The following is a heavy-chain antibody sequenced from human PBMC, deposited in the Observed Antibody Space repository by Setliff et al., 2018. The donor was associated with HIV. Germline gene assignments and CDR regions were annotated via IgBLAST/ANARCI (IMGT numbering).Heavy chain of an antibody. J-gene: IGHJ3*01. D-gene: IGHD3-3*01. V-gene: IGHV3-21*01. CDR2: ISSRGGSV. CDR1: GFTFSTSG. Sequence: GGSLRLSCAASGFTFSTSGMNWVRQAPGKGLEWVSSISSRGGSVYYADSVRGRFTISRDNANNLLYLQMNSLRAEDTAVYYCARGNFGAAIRLQAFDLGGRGTKVTVS. CDR3: ARGNFGAAIRLQAFDL.